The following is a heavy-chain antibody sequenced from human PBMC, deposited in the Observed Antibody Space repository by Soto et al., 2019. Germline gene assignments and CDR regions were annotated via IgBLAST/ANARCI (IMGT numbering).Heavy chain of an antibody. J-gene: IGHJ6*02. CDR3: ARDGYYYGSGPGRDGMDV. Sequence: QVQLVQSGAEVKKPGSSVKVSCKASGGTFSSYAISWVRQAPGQGLEWRGGIIPIFGTANYAQKFQGRVTITADESTSTAYMELSSLRSEDTAVYYCARDGYYYGSGPGRDGMDVWGQGTTVTVSS. CDR2: IIPIFGTA. D-gene: IGHD3-10*01. CDR1: GGTFSSYA. V-gene: IGHV1-69*01.